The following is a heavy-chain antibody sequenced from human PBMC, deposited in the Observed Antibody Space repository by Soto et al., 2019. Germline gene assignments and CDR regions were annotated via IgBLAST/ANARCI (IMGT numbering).Heavy chain of an antibody. CDR3: ARCEDRLSYYDDSGYYLCSGYFDL. CDR2: IVPIFGTT. CDR1: GGTFSNLA. D-gene: IGHD3-22*01. Sequence: QVQLVQSGAAVKKPGSSVKVSCKASGGTFSNLAIIWVRQAPGQGLEWMGGIVPIFGTTNYAQKFQGRLTISADKSTNTAYMELSSLRSEDSAVYYCARCEDRLSYYDDSGYYLCSGYFDLWGRGTLVTVSS. J-gene: IGHJ2*01. V-gene: IGHV1-69*06.